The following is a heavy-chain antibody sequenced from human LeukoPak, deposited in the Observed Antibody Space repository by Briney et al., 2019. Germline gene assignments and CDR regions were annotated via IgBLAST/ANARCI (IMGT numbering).Heavy chain of an antibody. V-gene: IGHV4-59*01. Sequence: SETLSLTCTVSGGSISSFFWSWIRQPPGKGLEWIGYVHSSGSTKYNPSLKSRLIISVDMSKNQFSLKLRSVSVADTAVYYCARLAPGNYDTLTGDPKVVFDYWAREPWSPSPQ. J-gene: IGHJ4*02. CDR3: ARLAPGNYDTLTGDPKVVFDY. CDR1: GGSISSFF. CDR2: VHSSGST. D-gene: IGHD3-9*01.